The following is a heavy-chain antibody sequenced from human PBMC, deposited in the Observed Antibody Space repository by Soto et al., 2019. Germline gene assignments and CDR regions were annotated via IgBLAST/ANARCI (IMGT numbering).Heavy chain of an antibody. CDR1: GGSFSGYY. CDR2: INHSGST. V-gene: IGHV4-34*01. Sequence: KTSETLSLTCAVYGGSFSGYYWSWIRQPPGKGLEWIGEINHSGSTNYNPSLKSRVTISVDTSKNQFSLKLSSVTAADTAVYYCARGRGLLWFGQDKRNWFDPWGQGTLVTVSS. J-gene: IGHJ5*02. CDR3: ARGRGLLWFGQDKRNWFDP. D-gene: IGHD3-10*01.